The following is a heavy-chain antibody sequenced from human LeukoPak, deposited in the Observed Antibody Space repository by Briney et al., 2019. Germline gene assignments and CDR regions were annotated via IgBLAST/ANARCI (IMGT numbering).Heavy chain of an antibody. D-gene: IGHD3-9*01. CDR3: ARDCDILPGYEHWFDP. J-gene: IGHJ5*02. V-gene: IGHV4-38-2*02. CDR1: GYSISSGYY. Sequence: PSETLSLTCAVSGYSISSGYYWGWIRQPPGKGREWIGSIYHSGSTYYNPSLKSRVTISVDTSKNQFSLKLSSVTAADTDVYYCARDCDILPGYEHWFDPWGQGTLVTVSS. CDR2: IYHSGST.